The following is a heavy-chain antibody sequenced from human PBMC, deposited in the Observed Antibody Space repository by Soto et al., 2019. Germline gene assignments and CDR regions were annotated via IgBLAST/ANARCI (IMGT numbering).Heavy chain of an antibody. D-gene: IGHD2-2*02. Sequence: ASVKVSCKASGYTFTSYYMHWVRQAPGQGLEWMGIINPSGGSTSYAQKFQGRVTMTRDTPTSTVYMELSSLGSEDTAVYYCAREGLGYCSSTSCHRSYYYYGMDVWGQGTTVTVSS. J-gene: IGHJ6*02. CDR3: AREGLGYCSSTSCHRSYYYYGMDV. CDR1: GYTFTSYY. V-gene: IGHV1-46*01. CDR2: INPSGGST.